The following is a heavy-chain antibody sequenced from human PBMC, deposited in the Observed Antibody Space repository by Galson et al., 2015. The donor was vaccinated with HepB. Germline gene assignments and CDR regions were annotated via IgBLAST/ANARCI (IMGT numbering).Heavy chain of an antibody. V-gene: IGHV3-66*01. J-gene: IGHJ4*02. D-gene: IGHD3-10*01. Sequence: SLRLSCAASGFTVSSNYMSWVRQAPGKGLEWVSVIYSGGSTYYADSVKGRFTISRDNSKNTLYLQMNSLRAEDTAVYYCARDSGITMVRGVWGYWGQGTLVTVSS. CDR1: GFTVSSNY. CDR2: IYSGGST. CDR3: ARDSGITMVRGVWGY.